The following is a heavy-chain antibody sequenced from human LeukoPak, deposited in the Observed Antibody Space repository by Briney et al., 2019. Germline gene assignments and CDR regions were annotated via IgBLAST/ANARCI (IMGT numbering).Heavy chain of an antibody. D-gene: IGHD3-3*01. CDR2: ISGSGGST. Sequence: GGSLRLSCAASGFTFSSYAMSWVRQAPGKGLEWVSAISGSGGSTYYADSVKGRFTISRDNAKNSLYLQMNSLRAEDTAVYYCTRDATIFGVVMPYYFDYWGQGTLVTVSS. CDR1: GFTFSSYA. CDR3: TRDATIFGVVMPYYFDY. V-gene: IGHV3-23*01. J-gene: IGHJ4*02.